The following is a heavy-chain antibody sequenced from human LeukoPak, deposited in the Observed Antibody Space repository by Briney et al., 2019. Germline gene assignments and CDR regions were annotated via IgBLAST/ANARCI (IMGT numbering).Heavy chain of an antibody. CDR1: GGSFSGYY. D-gene: IGHD3-10*01. CDR2: INHSGST. CDR3: ARVGADGSGFLFDY. Sequence: SENLSLTCAVYGGSFSGYYWSWIRQPPGKGLEWIGEINHSGSTNYNPSLKSRVTISVDTSKNQFSLKLSSVTAADTAVYYCARVGADGSGFLFDYWGQGTLVTVSS. V-gene: IGHV4-34*01. J-gene: IGHJ4*02.